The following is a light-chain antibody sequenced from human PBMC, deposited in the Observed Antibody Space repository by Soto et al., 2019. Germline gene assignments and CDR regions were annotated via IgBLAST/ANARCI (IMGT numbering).Light chain of an antibody. Sequence: QSVLTQPASVSGSPGQSITISCTGTSSDVGGYNYVSWYQQHPGKAPKLMIYDVSNRTSGVSNRFSGSKSGNTASLTISGLQAEDEADYYCSSYTSSSTLVFGTGPKVTVL. CDR3: SSYTSSSTLV. CDR2: DVS. CDR1: SSDVGGYNY. J-gene: IGLJ1*01. V-gene: IGLV2-14*01.